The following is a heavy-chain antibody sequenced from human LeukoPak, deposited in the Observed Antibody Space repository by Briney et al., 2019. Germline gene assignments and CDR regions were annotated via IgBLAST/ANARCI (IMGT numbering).Heavy chain of an antibody. Sequence: SETLSLTCTVSGGSISSSSYYWGWIRQPPGKGLEWIGSIYYSGSTYYNPSLKSRVTISVDTSKNQFSLKLSSVTAADTAVYYCARKAAYSSSPRWFDPWGQGTLVTVSS. D-gene: IGHD6-6*01. CDR1: GGSISSSSYY. V-gene: IGHV4-39*01. CDR2: IYYSGST. CDR3: ARKAAYSSSPRWFDP. J-gene: IGHJ5*02.